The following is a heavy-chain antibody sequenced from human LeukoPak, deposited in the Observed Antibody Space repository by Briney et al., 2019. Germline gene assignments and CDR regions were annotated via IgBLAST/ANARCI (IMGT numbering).Heavy chain of an antibody. CDR2: ITGSGGST. CDR1: GFTFSSYA. V-gene: IGHV3-23*01. Sequence: GESLKISCAASGFTFSSYAMSWVRQAPGKGLEWVSAITGSGGSTYYADSVKGRFTISRDNSKNTLYLQMNSLRAEDTAVYYCAKRLSSSSTWYYFDYWGQGTLVTVSS. CDR3: AKRLSSSSTWYYFDY. J-gene: IGHJ4*02. D-gene: IGHD6-13*01.